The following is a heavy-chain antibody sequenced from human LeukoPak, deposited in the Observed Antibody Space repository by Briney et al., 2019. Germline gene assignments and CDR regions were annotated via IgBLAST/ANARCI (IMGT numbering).Heavy chain of an antibody. V-gene: IGHV3-30*18. CDR1: GFTFSSYG. J-gene: IGHJ6*04. Sequence: GGSLRLSCAASGFTFSSYGMHWVRQAPGKGLEWVAVISYDGSNKYYADSVKGRFTISRDNSKNTLYLQMNSLRAEDTAVYYCAKCRVATIGGPYYYYGMVVWGKGTTVTVSS. CDR3: AKCRVATIGGPYYYYGMVV. D-gene: IGHD5-12*01. CDR2: ISYDGSNK.